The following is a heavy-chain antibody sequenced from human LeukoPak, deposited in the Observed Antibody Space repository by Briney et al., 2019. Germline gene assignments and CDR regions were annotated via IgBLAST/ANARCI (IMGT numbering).Heavy chain of an antibody. J-gene: IGHJ4*02. CDR1: GYTLTELS. CDR2: FDPEDGET. V-gene: IGHV1-24*01. CDR3: ARDGTRSVIVGAEDGFDY. Sequence: GASVKVSCKVSGYTLTELSMHWVRQAPGKGLEWMGGFDPEDGETMYAQKFQGRVTMTEDTSTSTAYMELRSLRSDDTAVYYCARDGTRSVIVGAEDGFDYWGQGTLVTVSS. D-gene: IGHD1-26*01.